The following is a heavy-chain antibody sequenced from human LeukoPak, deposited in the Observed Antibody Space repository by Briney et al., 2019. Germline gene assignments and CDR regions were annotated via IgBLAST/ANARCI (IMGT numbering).Heavy chain of an antibody. CDR3: TVDSNTDSQYY. J-gene: IGHJ4*02. CDR2: IKSKTDGGTT. Sequence: GGSLRLSCAASGFTFSHAWMSWVRQGPGKGLEWVGRIKSKTDGGTTDYAAPVKGRFTISRDDSENTLYLQMNSLKTEDTAVYYCTVDSNTDSQYYWGQGTLVTVSS. CDR1: GFTFSHAW. V-gene: IGHV3-15*01. D-gene: IGHD4-11*01.